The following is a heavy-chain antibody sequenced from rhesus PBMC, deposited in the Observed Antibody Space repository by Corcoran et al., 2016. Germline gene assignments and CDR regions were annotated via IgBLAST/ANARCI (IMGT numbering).Heavy chain of an antibody. J-gene: IGHJ4*01. CDR1: GYSISSGYY. CDR2: IGGSSGST. CDR3: ARRVAAAGTPYDY. V-gene: IGHV4-99*01. D-gene: IGHD6-31*01. Sequence: QVQLQESGPGLVKPSETLSLTCAVSGYSISSGYYWGCSRQPPGKGLEWIGYIGGSSGSTYYNPSLKSRVTISKDTSKNQFSLKLSSVTAADTAVYYCARRVAAAGTPYDYWGQGVLVTVSS.